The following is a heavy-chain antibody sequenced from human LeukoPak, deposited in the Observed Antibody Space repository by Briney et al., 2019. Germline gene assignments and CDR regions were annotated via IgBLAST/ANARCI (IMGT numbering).Heavy chain of an antibody. CDR2: IYSGGST. Sequence: GGSLRLSCAASGFTVSSNYMSWVRQAPGKGLEWVSVIYSGGSTYYADSVKGRFTISRDNSKNTLYLQMNSLRAEDTAVYYCARDGDYYDSSGYYWGGDYWGQGTLVTVSS. CDR3: ARDGDYYDSSGYYWGGDY. D-gene: IGHD3-22*01. J-gene: IGHJ4*02. CDR1: GFTVSSNY. V-gene: IGHV3-66*01.